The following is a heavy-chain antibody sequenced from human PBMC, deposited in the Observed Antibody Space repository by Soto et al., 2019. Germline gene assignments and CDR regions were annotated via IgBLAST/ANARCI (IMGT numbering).Heavy chain of an antibody. CDR2: IYYSGSA. CDR3: ARDQYYDSRGHGPYGMDV. J-gene: IGHJ6*02. D-gene: IGHD3-22*01. Sequence: SETLSLTCTVSGGSISSYYWGWIRQPPGKGLEWIGYIYYSGSAKYNPSLQSRVTISVDTSKKHFSLKLRSVTAADTAVYYCARDQYYDSRGHGPYGMDVWGQGTTVTVSS. V-gene: IGHV4-59*01. CDR1: GGSISSYY.